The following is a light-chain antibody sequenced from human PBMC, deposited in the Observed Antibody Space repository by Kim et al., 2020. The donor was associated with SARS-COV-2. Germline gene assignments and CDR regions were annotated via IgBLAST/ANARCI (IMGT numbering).Light chain of an antibody. V-gene: IGKV1-33*01. CDR1: QDISNY. Sequence: DIQMTQSPSSLSASVGDRVTITCHASQDISNYLNWYQQKPGKAPKLLIYDASNLETGVPSRFSGSGSGTDFTFTISSLQPEDVATYYCQQYDNLPLSFGGGTEVEIK. CDR2: DAS. J-gene: IGKJ4*01. CDR3: QQYDNLPLS.